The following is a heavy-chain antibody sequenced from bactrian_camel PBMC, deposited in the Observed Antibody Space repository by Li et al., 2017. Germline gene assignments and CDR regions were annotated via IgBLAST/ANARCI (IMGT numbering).Heavy chain of an antibody. Sequence: HVQLVESGGGSVKTGGSLRLSCDASWFTYSSYCMAWFRQTPGGEREGVAGIESDGSTSYTDSVKGRFTVSQDSAKNILYLQMNSLKPEDTAMYYCGLDPRPEGQPSSCGRPGGYEYSYWGQGTQVTVS. CDR2: IESDGST. V-gene: IGHV3S26*01. J-gene: IGHJ4*01. CDR1: WFTYSSYC. CDR3: GLDPRPEGQPSSCGRPGGYEYSY.